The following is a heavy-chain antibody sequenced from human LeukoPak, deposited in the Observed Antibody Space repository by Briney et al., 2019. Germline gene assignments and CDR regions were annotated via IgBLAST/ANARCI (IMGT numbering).Heavy chain of an antibody. V-gene: IGHV1-69*05. J-gene: IGHJ3*02. D-gene: IGHD4-11*01. Sequence: GASVKVSCXASGGTFSSYAISWARLAPGQGLEWMGGIIPIFGTANYAQKFQGRVTITTDESTSTAYMELSSLRSEDTAVYYCARAAASEYYSPIWGQGTMVTVSS. CDR3: ARAAASEYYSPI. CDR1: GGTFSSYA. CDR2: IIPIFGTA.